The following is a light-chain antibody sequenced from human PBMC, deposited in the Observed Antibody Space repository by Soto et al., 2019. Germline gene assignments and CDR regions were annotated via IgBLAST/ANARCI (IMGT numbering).Light chain of an antibody. CDR1: QSVSSN. V-gene: IGKV3-15*01. Sequence: EIVMTQSPATLSVSPGERATLSCRASQSVSSNLAWYQQKPGQAPRLLIYGASTRATGIPARFSGSGSGTELTLTISSLQSEDCAVYYCQQYNNWPHTFGQGTKLEIK. CDR3: QQYNNWPHT. J-gene: IGKJ2*01. CDR2: GAS.